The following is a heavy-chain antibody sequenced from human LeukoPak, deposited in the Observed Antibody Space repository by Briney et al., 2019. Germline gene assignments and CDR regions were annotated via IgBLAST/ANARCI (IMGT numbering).Heavy chain of an antibody. D-gene: IGHD3-3*01. CDR3: ARVIDDFWSGRTSDGLFDY. V-gene: IGHV4-31*03. J-gene: IGHJ4*02. CDR1: GGSISSGGYY. Sequence: SETLSLTCTVSGGSISSGGYYWSWIRQHPGKGLEWIGYIYYSGSTYYNPSLKSRVTISVDTSKNQFSLKLSSVTAADTAVYYCARVIDDFWSGRTSDGLFDYWGQGTLVTVSS. CDR2: IYYSGST.